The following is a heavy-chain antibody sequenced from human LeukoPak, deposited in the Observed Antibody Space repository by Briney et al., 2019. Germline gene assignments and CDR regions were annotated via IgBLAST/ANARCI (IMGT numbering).Heavy chain of an antibody. Sequence: GGSLRLSCAASGFTFTSYAMHWVRQAPGKGLEWVAVISYDGSNKYYADSVKGRFTISRDNSKNTLYLQMNSLRAEDTAVYYCARRSPSGWYFLDYWGQGTLVTVSS. CDR1: GFTFTSYA. CDR2: ISYDGSNK. V-gene: IGHV3-30*04. D-gene: IGHD6-19*01. J-gene: IGHJ4*02. CDR3: ARRSPSGWYFLDY.